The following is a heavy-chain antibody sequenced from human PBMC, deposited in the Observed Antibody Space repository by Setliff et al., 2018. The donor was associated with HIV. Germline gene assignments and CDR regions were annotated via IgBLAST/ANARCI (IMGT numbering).Heavy chain of an antibody. V-gene: IGHV4-61*09. Sequence: LSLTCTVSGGSITSGSFFWSWVRQPAGKGLEWIGHSYISGTTNYNPSLKSRVTISVDTSKNEFSLRLTSVTAADTAVYYCARPRSSGSGSYYMDVWGKGTTVTVSS. CDR3: ARPRSSGSGSYYMDV. J-gene: IGHJ6*03. D-gene: IGHD3-10*01. CDR2: SYISGTT. CDR1: GGSITSGSFF.